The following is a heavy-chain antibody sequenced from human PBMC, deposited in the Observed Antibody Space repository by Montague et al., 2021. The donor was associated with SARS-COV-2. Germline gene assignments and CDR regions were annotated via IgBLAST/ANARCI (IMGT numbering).Heavy chain of an antibody. V-gene: IGHV4-59*11. D-gene: IGHD1-26*01. J-gene: IGHJ5*02. CDR3: ARAVSVRSADNWFDP. CDR2: IYYSGGI. CDR1: GGSMSDHY. Sequence: SETLSLTCTVSGGSMSDHYWAWIRQPPGKGLEWLAYIYYSGGINSXASLKSRVTMSVDTSKNKISLKLTSVTAADTAVYYCARAVSVRSADNWFDPWGQGTLVTVSS.